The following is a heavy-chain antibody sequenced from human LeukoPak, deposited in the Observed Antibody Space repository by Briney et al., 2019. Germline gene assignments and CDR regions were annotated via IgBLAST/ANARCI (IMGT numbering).Heavy chain of an antibody. CDR1: GFIFSGYA. Sequence: GGSLRLSCAASGFIFSGYAMSWVRQAPGKGLECVSTIFKTGSTTYYADSVRGRFTISRDNSKNTLYLQMNSLRAEDTAVYYCARLHLPYSSVNWGQGTLVTVSS. V-gene: IGHV3-23*05. CDR2: IFKTGSTT. D-gene: IGHD6-19*01. J-gene: IGHJ4*02. CDR3: ARLHLPYSSVN.